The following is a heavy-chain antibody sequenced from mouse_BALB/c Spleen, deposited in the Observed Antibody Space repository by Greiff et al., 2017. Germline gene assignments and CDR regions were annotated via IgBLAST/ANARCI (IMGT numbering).Heavy chain of an antibody. J-gene: IGHJ2*01. CDR3: ARPHYYGSSRDYFDY. CDR1: GYTFTSYW. V-gene: IGHV1-7*01. CDR2: INPSTGYT. D-gene: IGHD1-1*01. Sequence: VQLQQSGAELAKPGASVKMSCKASGYTFTSYWMHWVNQRPGQGLEWIGYINPSTGYTEYNQKFKDKATLTADKSSSTAYMQLSSLTSEDSAVYYCARPHYYGSSRDYFDYWGQGTTLTVSS.